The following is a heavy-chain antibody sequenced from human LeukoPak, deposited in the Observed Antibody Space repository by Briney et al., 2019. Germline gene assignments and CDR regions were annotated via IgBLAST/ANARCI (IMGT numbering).Heavy chain of an antibody. CDR3: ARCGYSLWPDRFDP. J-gene: IGHJ5*02. D-gene: IGHD5-18*01. V-gene: IGHV4-59*08. Sequence: SETLSLTCTVSGGSISSYYWSWIRQPPGKGLEWIGYIYYSGSTNYNPSLKSRVTISVDTSKNQFSLKLSSVTAADTAVYYCARCGYSLWPDRFDPWGQGTLVTVSS. CDR2: IYYSGST. CDR1: GGSISSYY.